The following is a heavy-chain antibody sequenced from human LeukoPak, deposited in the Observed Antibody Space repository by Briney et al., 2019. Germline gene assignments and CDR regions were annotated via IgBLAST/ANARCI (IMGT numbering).Heavy chain of an antibody. J-gene: IGHJ5*02. CDR3: ASGLSVAGTYWFDP. CDR2: IYYSGST. V-gene: IGHV4-59*08. CDR1: AGSINSYY. D-gene: IGHD6-19*01. Sequence: SETLSLTCTVSAGSINSYYWSWIRQPPGKGLEWIGSIYYSGSTNYNPSLKSRVTLSVNTSKKQFSLKLRSVTAADSAVYYCASGLSVAGTYWFDPWGQGTLVTVSS.